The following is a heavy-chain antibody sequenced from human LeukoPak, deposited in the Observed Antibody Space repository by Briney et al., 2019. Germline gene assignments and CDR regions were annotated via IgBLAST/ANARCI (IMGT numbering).Heavy chain of an antibody. Sequence: GGSLRLSCEASGLIFRGYWMAWVRQAPGKGLEWVANIKPDGSDRYYVDSVKGRFTISRDNAKNSLYLQLNSLRAEDTAVYYCAGGYAWGQGTLVTVSS. J-gene: IGHJ4*02. V-gene: IGHV3-7*01. CDR1: GLIFRGYW. CDR2: IKPDGSDR. D-gene: IGHD5-18*01. CDR3: AGGYA.